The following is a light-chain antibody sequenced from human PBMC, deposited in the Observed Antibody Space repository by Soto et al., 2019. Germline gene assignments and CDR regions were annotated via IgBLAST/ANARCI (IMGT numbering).Light chain of an antibody. CDR2: DSS. J-gene: IGKJ2*02. Sequence: EIVLTQSPDTLSLSPGERATLSCRASQSVSTYLVWYQHKPGQAPRLLIYDSSRRATGIPDRISGSGSGTDFTLTISRLEPEDIAVYYCQHYHSSPRTFGQGTKLQI. CDR1: QSVSTY. V-gene: IGKV3-20*01. CDR3: QHYHSSPRT.